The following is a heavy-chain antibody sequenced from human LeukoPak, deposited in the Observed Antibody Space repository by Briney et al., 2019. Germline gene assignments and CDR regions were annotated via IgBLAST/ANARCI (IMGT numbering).Heavy chain of an antibody. J-gene: IGHJ4*02. CDR2: INHSGST. Sequence: SETLSLTCAVYGGSFSGYYWSWIRQPPGKGLEWIGEINHSGSTNYNPSLKSRVTISVDTSKSQFSLKLSSVTAADTAVYYCARAWLQTHFDYWGQGTLVTVSS. V-gene: IGHV4-34*01. CDR1: GGSFSGYY. D-gene: IGHD5-24*01. CDR3: ARAWLQTHFDY.